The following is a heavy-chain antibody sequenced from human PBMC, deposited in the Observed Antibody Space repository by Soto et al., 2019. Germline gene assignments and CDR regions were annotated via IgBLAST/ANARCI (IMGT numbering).Heavy chain of an antibody. Sequence: PSETLSLTCAVYGGSFSGCYWSWIRQPPGKGLEWIGEINHSGSTNYNPSLKSRVTISVDTSKNQFSLKLSSVTAADTAVYYCARRSSSGWPYNWFDPWGQGTLVTVSS. CDR1: GGSFSGCY. CDR2: INHSGST. D-gene: IGHD6-19*01. V-gene: IGHV4-34*01. CDR3: ARRSSSGWPYNWFDP. J-gene: IGHJ5*02.